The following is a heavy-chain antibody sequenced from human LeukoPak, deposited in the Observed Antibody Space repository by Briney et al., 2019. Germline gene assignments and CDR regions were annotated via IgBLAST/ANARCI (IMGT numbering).Heavy chain of an antibody. J-gene: IGHJ4*02. V-gene: IGHV3-23*01. CDR2: ISGSGGST. Sequence: GGSLRLSCAASGFTFSSYAMSWVRQAPGKGLEWVSAISGSGGSTYYADSVKGRFTISRDNSKNTLYLQMNSLKSEDTAVYYCTTLTSFRELGIFRNYWGQGTLVTVSS. CDR3: TTLTSFRELGIFRNY. D-gene: IGHD7-27*01. CDR1: GFTFSSYA.